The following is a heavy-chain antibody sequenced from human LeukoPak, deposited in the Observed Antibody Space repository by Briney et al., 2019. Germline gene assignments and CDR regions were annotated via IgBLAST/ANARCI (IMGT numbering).Heavy chain of an antibody. CDR3: ARDPTLIEMATVHYFDY. V-gene: IGHV3-21*01. D-gene: IGHD5-24*01. CDR2: ISSSSSYI. CDR1: GFTFSSYS. Sequence: GGSLRLSCAASGFTFSSYSMNWVRQAPGKGLEWVSFISSSSSYIYYADSVKGRFTISRDNAKNSLYLQMNSLRAEDTAVYYCARDPTLIEMATVHYFDYWGQGTLVTVSS. J-gene: IGHJ4*02.